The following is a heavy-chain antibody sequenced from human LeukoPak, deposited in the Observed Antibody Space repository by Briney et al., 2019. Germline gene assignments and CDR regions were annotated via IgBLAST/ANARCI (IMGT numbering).Heavy chain of an antibody. CDR2: IYHSGST. Sequence: PSETLSLTCTVSGGSISSSSYLWGWIRQPPGKGLEWLGSIYHSGSTFYNPSLKSRVTISVDTSKNQFSLKLSSVTAADTAVYYCARDPFRFGFGELLVYYYGMDVWGQGTTVTVSS. J-gene: IGHJ6*02. CDR1: GGSISSSSYL. D-gene: IGHD3-10*01. V-gene: IGHV4-39*07. CDR3: ARDPFRFGFGELLVYYYGMDV.